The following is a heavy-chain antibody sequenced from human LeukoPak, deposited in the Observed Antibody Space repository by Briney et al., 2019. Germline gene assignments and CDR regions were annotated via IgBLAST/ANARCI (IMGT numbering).Heavy chain of an antibody. J-gene: IGHJ4*02. CDR3: ARGASRSFDL. CDR2: MNANSDNT. V-gene: IGHV1-8*01. Sequence: ASVKVSCKASGYTFTSYDINWVRQATGQGLEWMGWMNANSDNTGYAQRFQDRVTFTRDTSINTAYMELSSLRSEDTAVYYCARGASRSFDLWGQGILVTVSS. CDR1: GYTFTSYD.